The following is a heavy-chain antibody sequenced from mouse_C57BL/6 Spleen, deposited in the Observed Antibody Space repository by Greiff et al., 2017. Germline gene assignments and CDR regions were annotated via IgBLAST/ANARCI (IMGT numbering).Heavy chain of an antibody. J-gene: IGHJ4*01. CDR2: IYPRSGNT. Sequence: QVQLQQSGAELARPGASVKLSCKASGYTFTSYGISWVKQRTGQGLEWIGEIYPRSGNTYYNEKFKGKATLTADKSSSTAYMELRSLTSEDSAVYFCARDYGSSYKDYWGQGTSVTVSS. V-gene: IGHV1-81*01. D-gene: IGHD1-1*01. CDR3: ARDYGSSYKDY. CDR1: GYTFTSYG.